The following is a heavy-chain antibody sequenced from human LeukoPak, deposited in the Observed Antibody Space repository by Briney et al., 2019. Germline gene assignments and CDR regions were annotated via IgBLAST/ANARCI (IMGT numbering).Heavy chain of an antibody. V-gene: IGHV1-69*06. CDR1: GGTFSSYA. Sequence: SVKVSCKASGGTFSSYAISWVRQAPGQGLEWMGGIIPIFGTANYAQKFQGRVTITADKSTSTAYMELSSLRSEDTAVYYCARAPEGYYYYYYMDVWGKGTTVTVSS. CDR3: ARAPEGYYYYYYMDV. CDR2: IIPIFGTA. J-gene: IGHJ6*03.